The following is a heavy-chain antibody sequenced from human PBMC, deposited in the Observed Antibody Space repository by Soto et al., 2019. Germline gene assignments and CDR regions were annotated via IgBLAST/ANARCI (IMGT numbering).Heavy chain of an antibody. J-gene: IGHJ5*02. CDR1: GYTFTSYY. CDR3: AGDEYYDFWSGYSPFDP. Sequence: ASVKVSCKASGYTFTSYYMHWVRQAPGQGLEWMGIINPSGGSTSYAQKFQGRVTMTRDTSTSTVYMELSSLRSEDTAVYYCAGDEYYDFWSGYSPFDPWGQGTLVTVSS. CDR2: INPSGGST. V-gene: IGHV1-46*01. D-gene: IGHD3-3*01.